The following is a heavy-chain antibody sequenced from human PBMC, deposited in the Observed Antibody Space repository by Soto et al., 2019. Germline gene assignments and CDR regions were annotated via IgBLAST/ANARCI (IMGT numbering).Heavy chain of an antibody. V-gene: IGHV3-13*01. Sequence: PGGSLRLSCAASGFTFSSYDMHWVRQATGKGLEWVSAIGTAGDTYYPGSVKGRFTISRENAKNSLYLQMNSLRAGDTAVYYCARAEVVPAAYEPNYYYYYMDVWGKGTTVTVSS. CDR1: GFTFSSYD. CDR3: ARAEVVPAAYEPNYYYYYMDV. J-gene: IGHJ6*03. CDR2: IGTAGDT. D-gene: IGHD2-2*01.